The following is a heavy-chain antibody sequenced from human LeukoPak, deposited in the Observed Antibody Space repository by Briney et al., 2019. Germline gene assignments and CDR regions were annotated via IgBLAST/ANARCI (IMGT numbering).Heavy chain of an antibody. D-gene: IGHD4-11*01. V-gene: IGHV3-33*06. CDR1: GFTFSSYG. J-gene: IGHJ4*02. CDR3: AKGDSNYYFDY. CDR2: IWYDGSNK. Sequence: QSGGSLGLSCAASGFTFSSYGMHWVRQAPGKGLEWVAVIWYDGSNKYYADSVKGRFTISRDNSKNTLYLQMNSLRAEDTAVYYCAKGDSNYYFDYWGQGTLVTVSS.